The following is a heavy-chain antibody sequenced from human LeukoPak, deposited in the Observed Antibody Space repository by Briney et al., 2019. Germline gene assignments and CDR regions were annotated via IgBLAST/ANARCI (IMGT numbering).Heavy chain of an antibody. Sequence: GGSRRSSWAALEFTFVSYWMSWSRQAPGRGLEWVGNINQDGSEKYYGDSVKDRFTISRDNAKNSLYLQMNSLRAEDAAVYYCTRENWHLDYWGQGNLVTVSS. V-gene: IGHV3-7*01. CDR3: TRENWHLDY. J-gene: IGHJ4*02. CDR1: EFTFVSYW. CDR2: INQDGSEK.